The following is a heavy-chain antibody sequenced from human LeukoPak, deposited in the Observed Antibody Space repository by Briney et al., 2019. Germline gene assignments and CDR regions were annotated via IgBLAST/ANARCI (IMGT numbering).Heavy chain of an antibody. Sequence: PGGSLRLSCAASGFTFSSYWMHWVRQAPGKGLVWVSRINSDGSSTSYADSVKGRFTISRDNAKNTLYLQMNSLGAEDSALYYCARGNFYSGSGSSPLDYWGQGTVVTVSS. J-gene: IGHJ4*02. CDR2: INSDGSST. CDR3: ARGNFYSGSGSSPLDY. CDR1: GFTFSSYW. D-gene: IGHD3-10*01. V-gene: IGHV3-74*01.